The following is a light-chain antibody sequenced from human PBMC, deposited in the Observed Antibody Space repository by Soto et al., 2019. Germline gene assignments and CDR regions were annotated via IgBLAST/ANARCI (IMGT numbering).Light chain of an antibody. CDR3: ATWDSSLSAGL. J-gene: IGLJ3*02. CDR2: DNN. CDR1: SSNIGNNL. V-gene: IGLV1-51*01. Sequence: QSVLTQPPSVSAAPGQKVTISCSGSSSNIGNNLVSWYQQLPGTAPKLLIYDNNKRPSGIPDRFSGSKSGTSASLGITGLQTGDEADYSCATWDSSLSAGLFGGGTKVTVL.